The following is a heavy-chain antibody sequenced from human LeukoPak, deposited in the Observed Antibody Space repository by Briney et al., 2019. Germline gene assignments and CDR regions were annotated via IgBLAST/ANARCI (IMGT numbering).Heavy chain of an antibody. CDR1: GASVSSGSYY. Sequence: PSETLSLTCTVSGASVSSGSYYWSWIRQPPGKGLEWIGEINHSGSTNYNPSLKSRVTISVDTSKNQFSLKLSSVTAADTAVYYCARVSYSSSWYRERGVVDYWGQGTLVTVSS. CDR2: INHSGST. V-gene: IGHV4-39*07. J-gene: IGHJ4*02. CDR3: ARVSYSSSWYRERGVVDY. D-gene: IGHD6-13*01.